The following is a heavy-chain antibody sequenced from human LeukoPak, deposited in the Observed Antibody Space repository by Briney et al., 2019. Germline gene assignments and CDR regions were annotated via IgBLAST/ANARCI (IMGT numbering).Heavy chain of an antibody. CDR2: ISWNSGSI. CDR3: AKGYCSSTSCSYFDY. CDR1: GFTFDDYA. Sequence: GRSLRLSCAASGFTFDDYAMHWVRQAPGKGLEWVSGISWNSGSIGYADSVKGRFTISRDNAKNSLYLQMNSLRAEDTALYYCAKGYCSSTSCSYFDYWGQGTLVTVSS. D-gene: IGHD2-2*01. V-gene: IGHV3-9*01. J-gene: IGHJ4*02.